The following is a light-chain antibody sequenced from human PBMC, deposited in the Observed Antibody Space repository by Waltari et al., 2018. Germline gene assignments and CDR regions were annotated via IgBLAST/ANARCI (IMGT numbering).Light chain of an antibody. CDR2: GAS. CDR3: QQYSYWPWT. V-gene: IGKV3-15*01. Sequence: EIVMTQSPATLSASPGEGATLSCRASQSVSSNLAWYQQKPGQAPRLLIYGASTRATGIPARFSGSGSGTEFTLTISSLQSEDFAVFYCQQYSYWPWTFGQGTKVEIK. CDR1: QSVSSN. J-gene: IGKJ1*01.